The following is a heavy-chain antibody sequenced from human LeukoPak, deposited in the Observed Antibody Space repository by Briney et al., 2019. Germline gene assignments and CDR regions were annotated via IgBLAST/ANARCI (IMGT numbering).Heavy chain of an antibody. V-gene: IGHV1-69*01. CDR3: ATPYYGDSDFDY. D-gene: IGHD4-17*01. CDR1: GGTFSSYA. J-gene: IGHJ4*02. Sequence: ASVKVSCKASGGTFSSYAISWVRQAPGQGLEWMGGIIPIFGTANYAQKFQGRVTITADESTSTAYMELSSLRSEDTAVYYCATPYYGDSDFDYWGQGTLVTVSS. CDR2: IIPIFGTA.